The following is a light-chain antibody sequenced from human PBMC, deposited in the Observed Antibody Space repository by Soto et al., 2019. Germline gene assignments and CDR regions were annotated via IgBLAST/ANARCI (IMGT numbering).Light chain of an antibody. Sequence: EIVLTQSPGTLSLSPGERATLSCRASQSVSNNYLAWYQQKPGQAPRLLIYGASNRATGIPDRFSGSGSGTDFTLTISRLEPEDFAVYYCQQYANWPKTFGQGTRVEIK. J-gene: IGKJ1*01. CDR2: GAS. V-gene: IGKV3-20*01. CDR3: QQYANWPKT. CDR1: QSVSNNY.